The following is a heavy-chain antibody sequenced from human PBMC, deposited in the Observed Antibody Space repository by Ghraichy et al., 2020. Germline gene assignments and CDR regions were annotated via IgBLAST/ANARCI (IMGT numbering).Heavy chain of an antibody. CDR3: VKGEQRVRANWFDP. Sequence: GGSLRLSCSASGFTFSSYAMHWVRQAPGKGLEYVSGITSNGGSTYYADSVKGSFTISRDNSRNTLYLQVSSLRVDDTAVYYCVKGEQRVRANWFDPWGQGTLVTVSS. CDR1: GFTFSSYA. J-gene: IGHJ5*02. CDR2: ITSNGGST. D-gene: IGHD6-6*01. V-gene: IGHV3-64D*08.